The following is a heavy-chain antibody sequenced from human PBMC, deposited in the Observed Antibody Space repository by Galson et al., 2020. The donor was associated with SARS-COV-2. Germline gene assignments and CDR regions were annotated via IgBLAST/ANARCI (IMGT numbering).Heavy chain of an antibody. CDR1: GYTFTTYG. D-gene: IGHD1-26*01. J-gene: IGHJ4*02. CDR2: ISAYNGNT. CDR3: ARVVRATPSDY. V-gene: IGHV1-18*01. Sequence: ASVKVSCKASGYTFTTYGFIWVRQAPGQGLEWMGWISAYNGNTNYPQRLQGRVTMTTDTSTSTAYMELTSLRSDDTAVYYCARVVRATPSDYWGQGTLVTVSS.